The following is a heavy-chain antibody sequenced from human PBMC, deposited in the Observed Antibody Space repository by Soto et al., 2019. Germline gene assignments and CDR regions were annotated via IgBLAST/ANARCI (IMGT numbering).Heavy chain of an antibody. Sequence: XGSLRLSCTAAGFTFSDYYMSWIRRAPGRGLEWVSYISSSGSTIYYADSVKGRFTISRDNAKNSLYLQMNSLRAEDTAVYYCARTPPGYSSSGGATWFDHWGQGALVTVSS. CDR3: ARTPPGYSSSGGATWFDH. V-gene: IGHV3-11*01. D-gene: IGHD6-13*01. J-gene: IGHJ5*02. CDR2: ISSSGSTI. CDR1: GFTFSDYY.